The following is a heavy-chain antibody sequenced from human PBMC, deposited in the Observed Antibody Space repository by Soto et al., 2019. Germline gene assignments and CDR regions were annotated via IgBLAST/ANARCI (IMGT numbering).Heavy chain of an antibody. CDR2: IKQDGSEK. V-gene: IGHV3-7*05. CDR3: ARDLDVGRLGLITYSSCWYPFDY. J-gene: IGHJ4*02. D-gene: IGHD6-13*01. CDR1: GFTFSSYW. Sequence: EVQLVESGGGLVQPGGSLRLSCAASGFTFSSYWMSWVRQAPWKGMEWVANIKQDGSEKYCVDSVKGRFTISRDNAKNSLVVQMNSLRAEDTAVYYCARDLDVGRLGLITYSSCWYPFDYWGQGTLVTVSS.